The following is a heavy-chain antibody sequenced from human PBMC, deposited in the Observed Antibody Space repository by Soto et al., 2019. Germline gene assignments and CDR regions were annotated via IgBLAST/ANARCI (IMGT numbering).Heavy chain of an antibody. V-gene: IGHV1-69*13. CDR2: IMSIFGSA. D-gene: IGHD3-22*01. Sequence: SVKVSCKASGGTFSTNTISWVRQAPGQGLEWMGGIMSIFGSANYAQKFQGRVTITADEYTRTVYMELSRLRSEDTAVYYCARQFDSDTSGYYYAYWGQGTLVTVSS. CDR1: GGTFSTNT. CDR3: ARQFDSDTSGYYYAY. J-gene: IGHJ4*02.